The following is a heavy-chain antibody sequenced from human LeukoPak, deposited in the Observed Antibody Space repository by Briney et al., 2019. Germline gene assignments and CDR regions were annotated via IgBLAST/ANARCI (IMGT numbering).Heavy chain of an antibody. D-gene: IGHD1-1*01. CDR1: GFSFSDYW. J-gene: IGHJ3*02. V-gene: IGHV3-74*01. Sequence: GGSLRLSCAPSGFSFSDYWMHWVRQAPGKGLAWVSRINTDGTTTNHADSVTGRFTTPRDNAKNMLYLQMNSLRAEDTAVYYCVRGGLEPFDIWGQGTMVTVSS. CDR3: VRGGLEPFDI. CDR2: INTDGTTT.